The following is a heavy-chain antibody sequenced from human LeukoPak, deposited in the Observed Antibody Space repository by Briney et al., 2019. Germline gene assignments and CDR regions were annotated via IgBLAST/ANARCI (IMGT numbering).Heavy chain of an antibody. CDR1: GFAFSSHA. J-gene: IGHJ4*02. V-gene: IGHV3-23*01. D-gene: IGHD3-10*01. CDR2: ISGSAEKT. Sequence: GRSLRLSCAASGFAFSSHAMTWVRQAPGKGLEWVSSISGSAEKTYYADSVKGRFTISRDSSQKILNLQMDNLRVEDTAIYYCARDSRSYSTGTEYWGQGTLVTVSS. CDR3: ARDSRSYSTGTEY.